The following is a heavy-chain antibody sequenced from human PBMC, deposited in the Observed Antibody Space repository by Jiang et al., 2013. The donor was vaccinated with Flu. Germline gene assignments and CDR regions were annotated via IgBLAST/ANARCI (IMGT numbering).Heavy chain of an antibody. CDR1: SYY. D-gene: IGHD6-19*01. J-gene: IGHJ4*02. CDR2: IYYSGST. V-gene: IGHV4-61*07. CDR3: ARQGEPLLSVAGTYYFDY. Sequence: SYYWSWIRQPPGKGLEWIGYIYYSGSTNYNPSLKSRVTISVDTSKNQFSLKLSSVTAADTAVYYCARQGEPLLSVAGTYYFDYWGQGTLVTVPS.